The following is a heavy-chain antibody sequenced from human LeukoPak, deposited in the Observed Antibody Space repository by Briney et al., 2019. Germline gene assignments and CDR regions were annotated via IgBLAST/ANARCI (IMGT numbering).Heavy chain of an antibody. Sequence: PSETLSLTCAVYGGSFSGYYWSWIRQPPGKGLEWIGEINHSGSTNYNPSLKSRVTISVDTSKNQFSLKLSSVTAADTAVYYCVSSTSCRPRRKYYYYMAVWGKGTTLTVPS. D-gene: IGHD2-2*01. CDR3: VSSTSCRPRRKYYYYMAV. V-gene: IGHV4-34*01. CDR1: GGSFSGYY. CDR2: INHSGST. J-gene: IGHJ6*03.